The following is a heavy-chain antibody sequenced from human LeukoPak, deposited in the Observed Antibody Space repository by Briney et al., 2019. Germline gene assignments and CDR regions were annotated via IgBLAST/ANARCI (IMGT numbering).Heavy chain of an antibody. CDR1: GFTFSNYA. CDR3: AKDMLVTTLDY. CDR2: ITDSARRT. V-gene: IGHV3-23*01. D-gene: IGHD4-17*01. Sequence: GGSLRLSCAASGFTFSNYAISWVRQAPGKGLEWVSTITDSARRTYYADSVKGRFTISRDNSKNTLYLQMNSLRAEDTAVYYCAKDMLVTTLDYWGQGTLVTVSS. J-gene: IGHJ4*02.